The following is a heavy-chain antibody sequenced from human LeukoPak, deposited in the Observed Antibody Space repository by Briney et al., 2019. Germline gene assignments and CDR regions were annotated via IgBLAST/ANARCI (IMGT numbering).Heavy chain of an antibody. J-gene: IGHJ4*02. CDR1: GFTFSSHA. CDR3: AKDRYSSSWYYGGGFIDY. Sequence: PGGSLRLSCAASGFTFSSHAVTWVRQAPGKGLEWVSTISGSGGSTYYADSVKGRFTISRDNSNNTLYLHMNSLRAEDTAVYYCAKDRYSSSWYYGGGFIDYWGQGTLVTVSS. V-gene: IGHV3-23*01. D-gene: IGHD6-13*01. CDR2: ISGSGGST.